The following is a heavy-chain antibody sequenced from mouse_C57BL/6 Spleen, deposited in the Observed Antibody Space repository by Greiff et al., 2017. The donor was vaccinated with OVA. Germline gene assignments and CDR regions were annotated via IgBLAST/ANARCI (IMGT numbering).Heavy chain of an antibody. CDR3: ARSDYDGYFYAMDY. V-gene: IGHV1-4*01. J-gene: IGHJ4*01. CDR2: INPSSGYT. CDR1: GYTFTSYT. D-gene: IGHD2-3*01. Sequence: QVQLQQSGAELARPGASVKMSCKASGYTFTSYTMHWVKQRPGQGLEWIGYINPSSGYTKYNQKFKDKATLTADKSSSTAYMQLSSLTSEDSAVYYCARSDYDGYFYAMDYWGQGTSVTVSS.